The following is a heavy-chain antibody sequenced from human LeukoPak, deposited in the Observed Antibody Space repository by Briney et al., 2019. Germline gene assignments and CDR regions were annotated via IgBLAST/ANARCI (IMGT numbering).Heavy chain of an antibody. D-gene: IGHD6-19*01. V-gene: IGHV1-18*01. J-gene: IGHJ1*01. CDR2: ISDYNGNT. CDR3: VRDGGIELAGTPPLH. CDR1: GYTFSNYG. Sequence: ASVKVSCKASGYTFSNYGISWVRQAPGQGFEWLGWISDYNGNTKYAQKVQGRVTMTTETSTRTAYMELRSLRSDDTAVYYCVRDGGIELAGTPPLHWGQGTLVTVSS.